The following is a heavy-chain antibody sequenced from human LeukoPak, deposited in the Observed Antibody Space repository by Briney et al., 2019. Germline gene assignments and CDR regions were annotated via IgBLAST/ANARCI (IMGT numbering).Heavy chain of an antibody. CDR3: ASYCSTTSCYAVDY. Sequence: GGSLRLSCAASAFTFSSYSMNWVRQAPGKGLEWVSYISSSGSTTYYADSVKGRFTISRDNAKNSLYLQMNSLRAEDAAVYYCASYCSTTSCYAVDYWGQGTLVTVSS. J-gene: IGHJ4*02. V-gene: IGHV3-48*01. CDR1: AFTFSSYS. D-gene: IGHD2-2*01. CDR2: ISSSGSTT.